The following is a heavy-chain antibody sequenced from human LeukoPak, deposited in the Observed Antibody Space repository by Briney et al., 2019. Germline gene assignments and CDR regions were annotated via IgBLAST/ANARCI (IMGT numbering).Heavy chain of an antibody. V-gene: IGHV1-2*04. J-gene: IGHJ3*02. CDR3: ARDYGGAFDI. Sequence: GASVKVSCKASGYTFTGYYMHWVRQATGQGLEWMGWINPNSGGTNYAQKFQGWVTVTRDTSISTAYMELSRLRSDDTAVYYCARDYGGAFDIWGQGTMVTVSS. CDR2: INPNSGGT. D-gene: IGHD4-23*01. CDR1: GYTFTGYY.